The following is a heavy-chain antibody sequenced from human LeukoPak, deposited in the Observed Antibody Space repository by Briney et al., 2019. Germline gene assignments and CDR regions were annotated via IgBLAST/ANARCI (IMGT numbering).Heavy chain of an antibody. D-gene: IGHD1-26*01. Sequence: PGGSLRLSCAASGFTFSSYGMHWVRQAPGKGLEWVAFIRYDGSNKYYADSVKGRFTISRDNSKNTLYLQMNSLRAEDTAVYYCAKDVASIVGATVVDYWGQGTLVTVSS. CDR2: IRYDGSNK. J-gene: IGHJ4*02. CDR3: AKDVASIVGATVVDY. CDR1: GFTFSSYG. V-gene: IGHV3-30*02.